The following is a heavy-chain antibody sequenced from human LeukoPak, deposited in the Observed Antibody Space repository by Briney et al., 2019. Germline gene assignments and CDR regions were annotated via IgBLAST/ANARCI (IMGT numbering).Heavy chain of an antibody. Sequence: GASVKVSFKASGYTFTSYDINWVRQATGQGLEWMGWMNPNSGNTGYAQKFLGRVTMTRNTSISTAYMELSCLRSEDTAVYYCARGPRKMVRGVVNWFDPWGQGTLVTVSS. J-gene: IGHJ5*02. D-gene: IGHD3-10*01. V-gene: IGHV1-8*01. CDR1: GYTFTSYD. CDR2: MNPNSGNT. CDR3: ARGPRKMVRGVVNWFDP.